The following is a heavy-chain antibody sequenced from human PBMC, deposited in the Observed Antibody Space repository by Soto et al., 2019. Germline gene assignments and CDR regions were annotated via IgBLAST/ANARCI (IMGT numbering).Heavy chain of an antibody. CDR1: GFSLTTTGVG. D-gene: IGHD2-2*01. CDR2: IYWDDEK. J-gene: IGHJ3*02. Sequence: QITFKQSGPTLVKPTQTLTLTCTFSGFSLTTTGVGVGWIRQPPGKPLERLALIYWDDEKRYSPSLQSRLTITKDTSKNQVDLTVTNMIPADTGPYYCANRLYASSDDAFDIWGQGTMVYVSS. CDR3: ANRLYASSDDAFDI. V-gene: IGHV2-5*02.